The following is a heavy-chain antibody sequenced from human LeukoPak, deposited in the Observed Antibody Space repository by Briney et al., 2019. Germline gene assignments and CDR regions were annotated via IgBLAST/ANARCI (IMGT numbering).Heavy chain of an antibody. Sequence: ASVKDSCKASGYTFTSYEINWVRQAPGQGLEWMGWMNPNNGDTGNAHKFQGRVTMTRDTSGSTAYMELTSLTSEDTAVFYCARVSLYDVLDIWGQGTMVTVSP. J-gene: IGHJ3*02. CDR3: ARVSLYDVLDI. CDR2: MNPNNGDT. V-gene: IGHV1-8*01. CDR1: GYTFTSYE.